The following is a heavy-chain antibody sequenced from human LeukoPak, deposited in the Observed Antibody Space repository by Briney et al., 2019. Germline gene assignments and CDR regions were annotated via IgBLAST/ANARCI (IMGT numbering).Heavy chain of an antibody. CDR2: INHSGST. CDR3: ARGSSGSGSYYRHPQTPYFDY. J-gene: IGHJ4*02. V-gene: IGHV4-34*01. Sequence: PSETLSLTCAVYGGSFSGYYWSWIRQPPGKELEWIGEINHSGSTNYNPSLKSRVTISVDTSKNQFSLKLSSVTAADTAVYYCARGSSGSGSYYRHPQTPYFDYWGQGTLVTVSS. CDR1: GGSFSGYY. D-gene: IGHD3-10*01.